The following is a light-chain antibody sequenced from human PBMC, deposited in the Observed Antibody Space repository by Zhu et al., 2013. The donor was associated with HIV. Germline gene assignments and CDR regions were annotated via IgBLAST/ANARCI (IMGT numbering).Light chain of an antibody. CDR3: HQYNNWPDT. CDR1: QRVSSSY. V-gene: IGKV3-15*01. CDR2: DAS. Sequence: EIVLTQSPGTLSLSPGERATLACRASQRVSSSYLAWYQQKPGQAPRLLIYDASTGAAGIPDRFSGSGTGTEFTLVISGLQSDDVGSYFCHQYNNWPDTFGPGTKV. J-gene: IGKJ3*01.